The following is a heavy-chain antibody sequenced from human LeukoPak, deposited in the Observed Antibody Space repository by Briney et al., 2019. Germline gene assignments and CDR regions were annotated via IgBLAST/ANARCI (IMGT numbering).Heavy chain of an antibody. J-gene: IGHJ4*02. CDR1: GFTFSSYA. D-gene: IGHD3-3*02. CDR2: ISYDGSNK. CDR3: ARAVISIFDN. Sequence: GGSLRLSCAASGFTFSSYAMHWVRQAPGKGLEWVAVISYDGSNKYYADSVKGRFTISRDNSKNTLYLQMNSLRAEDTAVYYCARAVISIFDNWGQGTLVTVSS. V-gene: IGHV3-30-3*01.